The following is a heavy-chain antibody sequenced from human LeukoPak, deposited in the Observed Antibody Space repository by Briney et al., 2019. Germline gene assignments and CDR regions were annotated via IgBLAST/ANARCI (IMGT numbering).Heavy chain of an antibody. V-gene: IGHV4-31*03. CDR1: GGSISSGGYY. J-gene: IGHJ5*02. CDR2: IYYSGST. D-gene: IGHD4-17*01. Sequence: SETLSLTCTVSGGSISSGGYYWSWIRQYPGKGLEWIGYIYYSGSTYYNPSLKSRVTISVDTSKNQFSLKLSSVTAADTAVYYCARAVRSTVHRGWFDPWGQGTLVTVSS. CDR3: ARAVRSTVHRGWFDP.